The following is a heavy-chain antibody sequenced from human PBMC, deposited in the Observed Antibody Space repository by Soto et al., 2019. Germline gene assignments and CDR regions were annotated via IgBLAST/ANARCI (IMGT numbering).Heavy chain of an antibody. Sequence: PGWSLRLACASSGFSFINYAMSWVRQAPGKGLEWISTLTGSSSNIYYADSVKGRFAISRDNSRNTLYLQMNSLTAEDTAVYYCANGRATYGLLTHDYWGQGTPGHRLL. CDR2: LTGSSSNI. D-gene: IGHD3-10*01. CDR1: GFSFINYA. J-gene: IGHJ4*02. V-gene: IGHV3-23*01. CDR3: ANGRATYGLLTHDY.